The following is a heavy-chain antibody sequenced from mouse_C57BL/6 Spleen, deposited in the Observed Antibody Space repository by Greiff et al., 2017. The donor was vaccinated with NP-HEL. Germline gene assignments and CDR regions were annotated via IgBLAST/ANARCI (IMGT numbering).Heavy chain of an antibody. CDR1: GFTFSSYG. J-gene: IGHJ3*01. CDR3: ARQGFAY. V-gene: IGHV5-6*01. CDR2: ISSGGSYT. Sequence: EVKVVESGGDLVKPGGSLKLSCAASGFTFSSYGMSWVRQTPDKRLEWVATISSGGSYTYCPDSVKGRFTISRDNAKNTLYLQMSSLKSEDTAMYYCARQGFAYWGQGTLVTVSA.